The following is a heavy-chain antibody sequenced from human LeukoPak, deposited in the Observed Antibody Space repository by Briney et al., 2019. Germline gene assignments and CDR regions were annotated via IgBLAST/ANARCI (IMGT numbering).Heavy chain of an antibody. V-gene: IGHV3-9*01. J-gene: IGHJ4*02. CDR1: GFTFDDYA. CDR2: ISWNSGSI. Sequence: PGRSVRLSCAACGFTFDDYAMHWVRQAPGKGVEGVSGISWNSGSIGYADSVKGRFTISRDNAKNSLYLQMNSLRAEDTALYYCAKETYSYGPKAFDYWGQGTLVTVSS. D-gene: IGHD5-18*01. CDR3: AKETYSYGPKAFDY.